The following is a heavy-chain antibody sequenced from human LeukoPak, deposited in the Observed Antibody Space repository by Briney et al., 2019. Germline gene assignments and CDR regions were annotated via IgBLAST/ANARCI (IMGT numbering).Heavy chain of an antibody. V-gene: IGHV4-34*01. Sequence: SETLSLTCAVYGGSFSGYYWSWIRQPPGKGLEWIGEINHSGSTNYNPSLKSRVTISVDTSKNQFSLKLSSVTAANTAVYYCARGRYSYGYYFDYWGQGTLVTVSS. D-gene: IGHD5-18*01. CDR2: INHSGST. CDR1: GGSFSGYY. CDR3: ARGRYSYGYYFDY. J-gene: IGHJ4*02.